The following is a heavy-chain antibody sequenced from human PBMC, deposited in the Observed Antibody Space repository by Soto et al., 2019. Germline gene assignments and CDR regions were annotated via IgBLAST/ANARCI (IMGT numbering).Heavy chain of an antibody. D-gene: IGHD2-2*01. CDR1: GFTFSSYW. J-gene: IGHJ3*02. CDR3: ARAWPHLGYCSSTSCPHDAFDI. CDR2: IKQDGSEK. Sequence: GGSLRLSCAASGFTFSSYWMSWVHQAPGKGLEWVANIKQDGSEKYYVDSVKGRFTISRDNAKNSLYLQMNSLRAEDTAVYYCARAWPHLGYCSSTSCPHDAFDIWGQGTMVTVSS. V-gene: IGHV3-7*01.